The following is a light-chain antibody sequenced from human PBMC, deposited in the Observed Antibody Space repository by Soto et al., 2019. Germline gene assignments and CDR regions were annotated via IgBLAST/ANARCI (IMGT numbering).Light chain of an antibody. Sequence: EIVMTQSPVTLSVSPGERATLSCRASQSISSNLAWYQHKPGHTPRLLIFGASTRATDVPARFSGSGSGTEFTLTISSLQSEDFAVYYCLQHNNWSRTFGQGTKVEVK. V-gene: IGKV3-15*01. J-gene: IGKJ1*01. CDR1: QSISSN. CDR3: LQHNNWSRT. CDR2: GAS.